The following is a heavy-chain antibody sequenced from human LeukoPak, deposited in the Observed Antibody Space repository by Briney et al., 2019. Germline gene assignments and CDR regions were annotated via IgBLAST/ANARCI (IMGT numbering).Heavy chain of an antibody. CDR3: ARESRSVVTRYFQH. J-gene: IGHJ1*01. CDR2: ISSSSTYI. Sequence: GGSLRLSCAASGFTFSSYSMNWVGQAPGKGLEGVSSISSSSTYIYYADSVKGRFTISRDNAKNSLYPQMNSLRADDTAIYYCARESRSVVTRYFQHWGQGTLVTVSS. CDR1: GFTFSSYS. D-gene: IGHD4-23*01. V-gene: IGHV3-21*01.